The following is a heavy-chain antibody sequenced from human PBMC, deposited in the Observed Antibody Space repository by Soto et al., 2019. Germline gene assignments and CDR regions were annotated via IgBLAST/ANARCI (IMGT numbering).Heavy chain of an antibody. J-gene: IGHJ6*02. CDR3: ARGLGGRMDD. Sequence: QVQLVQSGAEVNKPGSSVRVYCKASGTIFSSYTISWVRQAPGQGLEWMGRIIPILGETNSAQKFQGRVTLTADKSTNTAYMELNSLRLEDTALYYCARGLGGRMDDWGQGTTVIVSS. V-gene: IGHV1-69*08. CDR1: GTIFSSYT. CDR2: IIPILGET. D-gene: IGHD3-16*01.